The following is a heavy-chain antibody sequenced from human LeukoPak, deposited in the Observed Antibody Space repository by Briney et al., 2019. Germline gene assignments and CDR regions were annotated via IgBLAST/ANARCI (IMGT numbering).Heavy chain of an antibody. V-gene: IGHV5-51*01. Sequence: GESLKISCKGSGYSFPSYWIGWVRQMPGKGLEWMGIIYPGDSDTRYSPSFQDQVTISADKSISTAYLQWSSLKASDTAMYYCARTVVPAAIGPYYYGMDVWGQGTTVTVSS. CDR3: ARTVVPAAIGPYYYGMDV. D-gene: IGHD2-2*01. CDR2: IYPGDSDT. J-gene: IGHJ6*02. CDR1: GYSFPSYW.